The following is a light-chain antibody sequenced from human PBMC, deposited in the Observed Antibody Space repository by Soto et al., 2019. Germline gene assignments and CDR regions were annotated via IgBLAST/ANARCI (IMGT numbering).Light chain of an antibody. CDR1: QSISSW. CDR3: HQYYNRPPWT. V-gene: IGKV1-5*01. Sequence: DIQMTQSPSALSASVGDRATITCRASQSISSWLAWYQQKPGKAPKLLIYDASTLQSGVPSRYSGSRSGTDFTLTISSLQPEDSATYYCHQYYNRPPWTFGQGTKVDIK. J-gene: IGKJ1*01. CDR2: DAS.